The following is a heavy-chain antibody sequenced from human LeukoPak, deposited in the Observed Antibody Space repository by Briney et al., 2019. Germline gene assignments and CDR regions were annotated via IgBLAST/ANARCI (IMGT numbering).Heavy chain of an antibody. D-gene: IGHD6-19*01. J-gene: IGHJ5*02. CDR2: ISGNGGST. CDR3: AKHRGFVVAGTKFDP. Sequence: SGGSLRLSCAASGFTFSSYVMSWVRQAPWKGLEWVSAISGNGGSTYYADSVKGRFTISRDNSKNTLYLQMNNLRAEDTAVYYCAKHRGFVVAGTKFDPWGQGTPVTVSS. V-gene: IGHV3-23*01. CDR1: GFTFSSYV.